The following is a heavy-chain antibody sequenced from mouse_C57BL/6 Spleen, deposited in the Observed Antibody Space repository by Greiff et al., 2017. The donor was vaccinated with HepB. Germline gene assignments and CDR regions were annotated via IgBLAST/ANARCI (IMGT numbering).Heavy chain of an antibody. CDR1: GYTFTSYW. Sequence: EVQLQQSGTVLARPGASVKMSCKTSGYTFTSYWMHWVKQRPGQGLEWIGAIYPGNSDTSYNQKFKGKAKLTAVTSASTAYMELSSLTNEDSAVYYCTREGLRRDPWFAYWGQGTLVTVSA. CDR3: TREGLRRDPWFAY. V-gene: IGHV1-5*01. D-gene: IGHD2-4*01. CDR2: IYPGNSDT. J-gene: IGHJ3*01.